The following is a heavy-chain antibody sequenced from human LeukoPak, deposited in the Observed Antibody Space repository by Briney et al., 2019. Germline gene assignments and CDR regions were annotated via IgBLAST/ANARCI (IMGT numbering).Heavy chain of an antibody. J-gene: IGHJ4*02. CDR1: GFTFGSFA. Sequence: GGSLRLSCEASGFTFGSFAMYWVRQAPGKGLERIAGIFGSGGSPHYADSVKGRFTISRDNSKNTVYLQINSLRAEDTAVYYCGKTTAGYSSGQKPAWPVDYWGQGTLVTVSS. D-gene: IGHD5-18*01. CDR2: IFGSGGSP. V-gene: IGHV3-23*01. CDR3: GKTTAGYSSGQKPAWPVDY.